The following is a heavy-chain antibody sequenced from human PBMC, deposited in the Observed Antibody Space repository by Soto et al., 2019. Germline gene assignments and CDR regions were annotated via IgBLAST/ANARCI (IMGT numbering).Heavy chain of an antibody. CDR1: GYSFTGYW. Sequence: GGSLKISCKGSGYSFTGYWISWVREMPGKGVEWMGRIDPSDSYTNYNPSLKSRVTISVDTSKNQFSRKLSSVSAADTAVYYCARGTGRLDYWGQGTLVTVSS. D-gene: IGHD1-1*01. CDR3: ARGTGRLDY. J-gene: IGHJ4*02. CDR2: IDPSDSYT. V-gene: IGHV5-10-1*01.